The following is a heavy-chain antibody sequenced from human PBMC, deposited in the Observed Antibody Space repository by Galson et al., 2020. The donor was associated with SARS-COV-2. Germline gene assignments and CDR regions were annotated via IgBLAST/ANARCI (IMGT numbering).Heavy chain of an antibody. J-gene: IGHJ4*02. CDR3: ARAGLAITIFGVVSSFDY. D-gene: IGHD3-3*01. CDR2: IYYSGST. V-gene: IGHV4-31*03. CDR1: GGSISSGGYY. Sequence: ETSETRSLTCTVSGGSISSGGYYWSWIRQHPGKGLEWIGYIYYSGSTYYNPSLKSRVTISVDTSKNQFSLKLSSVTAADTAVYYCARAGLAITIFGVVSSFDYWGQGTLVTVSS.